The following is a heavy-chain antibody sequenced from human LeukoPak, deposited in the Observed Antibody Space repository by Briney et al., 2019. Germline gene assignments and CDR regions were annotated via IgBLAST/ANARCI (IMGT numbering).Heavy chain of an antibody. CDR2: IFYTGST. CDR1: GGSTSTSDYY. J-gene: IGHJ2*01. V-gene: IGHV4-39*02. Sequence: SATLSLTCSVAGGSTSTSDYYWGSIRQPPGNGLEWIASIFYTGSTYYSPSLRRRVYLSVHPSNNHSSIKLRTVTATGPAFSYCARVVYYYDVSGYSFDRWGRGTLVTVSS. CDR3: ARVVYYYDVSGYSFDR. D-gene: IGHD3-22*01.